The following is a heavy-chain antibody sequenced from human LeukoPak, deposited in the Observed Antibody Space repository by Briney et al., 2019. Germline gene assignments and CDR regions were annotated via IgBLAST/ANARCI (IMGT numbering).Heavy chain of an antibody. CDR3: AELGITMIGGV. CDR2: IASETYGGTA. D-gene: IGHD3-10*02. Sequence: GGSLRLSCTASGFTFGDYAMTWVRQAPGKGLEWVGFIASETYGGTAEYAASAKGRFTISRDDSKSIAYLQMNSLRAEDTAVYYCAELGITMIGGVWGKGTTVTISS. J-gene: IGHJ6*04. V-gene: IGHV3-49*04. CDR1: GFTFGDYA.